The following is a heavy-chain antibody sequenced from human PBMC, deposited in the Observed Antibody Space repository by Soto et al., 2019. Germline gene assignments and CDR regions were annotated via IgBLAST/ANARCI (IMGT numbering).Heavy chain of an antibody. CDR1: GYNFFDYG. Sequence: QIQLVQSGAEVKRPGASVKVSCKASGYNFFDYGVSWVRQAPGQGREWMGWVSPKSGNTDYARKVQSRVTMTTDTSTRTAYMELRGLRYVDTAVYYFSRGRTVSSIGPLLVWGQGTLVSVSS. J-gene: IGHJ1*01. CDR2: VSPKSGNT. D-gene: IGHD2-21*02. V-gene: IGHV1-18*01. CDR3: SRGRTVSSIGPLLV.